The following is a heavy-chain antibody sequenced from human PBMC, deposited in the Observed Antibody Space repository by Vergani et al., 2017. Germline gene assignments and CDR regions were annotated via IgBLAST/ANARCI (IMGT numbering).Heavy chain of an antibody. CDR1: GFSISSGGYS. CDR3: ARGGYENWFDP. Sequence: QLPLQESGSGLVKPSQTLSLTCAVSGFSISSGGYSWSWIRQPPGKGLEWIGYIYHSGSTYYNPSLKSRVTISVDRSKNQFSLKLSSVTAADTAVYYCARGGYENWFDPWGEGSLITVSS. CDR2: IYHSGST. D-gene: IGHD5-18*01. V-gene: IGHV4-30-2*01. J-gene: IGHJ5*02.